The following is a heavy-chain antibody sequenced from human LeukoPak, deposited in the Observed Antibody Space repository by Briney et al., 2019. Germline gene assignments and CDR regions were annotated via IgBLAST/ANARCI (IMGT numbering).Heavy chain of an antibody. Sequence: ASVKVSCKAFGYTFTSYGIRWVRQAPGQGLEWMGWINPNSGGTNYAQKFQGRVTMTRDTSISTAYMELSRLRSDDTAVYYCARADIAARYYCDYWGQGTLVTVSS. V-gene: IGHV1-2*02. CDR1: GYTFTSYG. J-gene: IGHJ4*02. CDR3: ARADIAARYYCDY. D-gene: IGHD6-6*01. CDR2: INPNSGGT.